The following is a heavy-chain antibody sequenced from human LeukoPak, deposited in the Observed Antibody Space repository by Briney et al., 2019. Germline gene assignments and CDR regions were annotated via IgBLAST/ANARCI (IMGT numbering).Heavy chain of an antibody. J-gene: IGHJ4*02. CDR1: GYTFTGYY. CDR3: ARDRVGASPFDY. V-gene: IGHV1-18*04. D-gene: IGHD1-26*01. CDR2: ISSYNRNT. Sequence: HEASVKVSCKASGYTFTGYYMHWVRQAPGQGLEWMGWISSYNRNTNYAQKLQGRVTMTTDTSTSTAYMELRSLRSDDAAVYYCARDRVGASPFDYWGQGTLVTVSS.